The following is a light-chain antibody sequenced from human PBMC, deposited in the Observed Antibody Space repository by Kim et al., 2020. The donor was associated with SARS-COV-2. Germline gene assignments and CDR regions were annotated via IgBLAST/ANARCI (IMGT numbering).Light chain of an antibody. Sequence: QSVLTQPPSVSGAPGQRVTISCTGSSSNIGAGYDVHWYQQLPGTAPKLLFYGNSNRPSGVPDRFSGSKSGTSASLAITGLQAEDEADYYCQSYDSSLSAPYVFGTGTKVTVL. J-gene: IGLJ1*01. CDR2: GNS. V-gene: IGLV1-40*01. CDR3: QSYDSSLSAPYV. CDR1: SSNIGAGYD.